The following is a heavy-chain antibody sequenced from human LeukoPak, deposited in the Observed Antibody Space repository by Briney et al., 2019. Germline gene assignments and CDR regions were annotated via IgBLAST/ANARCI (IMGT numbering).Heavy chain of an antibody. J-gene: IGHJ4*02. CDR1: GFTFSSYG. CDR2: IWYDGSNK. Sequence: GGSLRLSCAASGFTFSSYGMHWVRQAPGKGLEWVAVIWYDGSNKYYADSVKGRFTISRDNSKNTLYLQMNSLRAEDTAVYYCARNWDYYDSSGPVDYWGRGTLVTVSS. D-gene: IGHD3-22*01. CDR3: ARNWDYYDSSGPVDY. V-gene: IGHV3-33*01.